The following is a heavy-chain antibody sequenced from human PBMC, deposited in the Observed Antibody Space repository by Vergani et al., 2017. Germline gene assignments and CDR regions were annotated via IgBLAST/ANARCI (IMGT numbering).Heavy chain of an antibody. J-gene: IGHJ4*02. Sequence: EVQLVESGGGLIQPGGSLRLSCAASGFTVSSNYMSWVRQAPGKGLEWVSVIYSGGSTYYADSVKGRFTISRDNAKNSLYLQMNSLRAEDTAVYYCARDISGSYFLTLVGATPYYFDYWGQGTLVTVSS. CDR2: IYSGGST. CDR1: GFTVSSNY. CDR3: ARDISGSYFLTLVGATPYYFDY. D-gene: IGHD1-26*01. V-gene: IGHV3-53*01.